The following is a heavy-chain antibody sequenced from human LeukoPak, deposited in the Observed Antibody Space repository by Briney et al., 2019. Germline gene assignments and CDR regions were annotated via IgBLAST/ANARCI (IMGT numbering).Heavy chain of an antibody. Sequence: SQTLSLTCTVSGGSIRRGAYSWSWIRQPPPKGPERIADFSSSGSTYYNLPLKRRVTISVDTSKNQFSLKLSSVTAADTAVYYCARVVGRSLGDWGKGTTVTVSS. V-gene: IGHV4-30-4*08. D-gene: IGHD1-26*01. CDR1: GGSIRRGAYS. CDR3: ARVVGRSLGD. CDR2: FSSSGST. J-gene: IGHJ6*04.